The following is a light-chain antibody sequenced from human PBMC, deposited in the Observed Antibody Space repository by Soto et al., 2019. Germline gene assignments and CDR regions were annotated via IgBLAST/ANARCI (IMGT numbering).Light chain of an antibody. CDR3: CSYAGSSTAWV. V-gene: IGLV2-23*01. Sequence: QSALTQPASVSGSPGRSITISCTGTSSDAGNYNFVSWYQQHPGKAPKVIIYEDSTRPSGVSNRISCSKSGNTASLTISGLQAEDEADYYCCSYAGSSTAWVFGGGTKVTVL. CDR2: EDS. CDR1: SSDAGNYNF. J-gene: IGLJ3*02.